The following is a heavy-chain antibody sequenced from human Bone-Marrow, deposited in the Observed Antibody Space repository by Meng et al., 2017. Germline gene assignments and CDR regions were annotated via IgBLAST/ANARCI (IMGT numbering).Heavy chain of an antibody. CDR2: MKSYVDGGTV. V-gene: IGHV3-15*01. Sequence: VQFVDVWGGFVNLWGSLIPYWAASGFLFGTARTDWVRLAAGKGLEWIGRMKSYVDGGTVDYAAAVNGRFFISRDDSENTFYLQMNSLKTEDTAVYYCSGHVDYWGHGTLVTVSS. CDR3: SGHVDY. J-gene: IGHJ4*01. CDR1: GFLFGTAR.